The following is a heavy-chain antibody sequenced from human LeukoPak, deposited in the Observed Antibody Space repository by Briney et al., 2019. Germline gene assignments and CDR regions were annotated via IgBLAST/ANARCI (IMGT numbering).Heavy chain of an antibody. J-gene: IGHJ4*02. Sequence: GGSLRLSCAASGFTFSSYAMSWVRQAPGKELEWVSAISGSGGSTYYADSVKGRFTISRDNSKNTLYLQMNSLRAEDTAVYYCAKLIVVVPAAPFDYWGQGTLVTVSS. V-gene: IGHV3-23*01. CDR1: GFTFSSYA. CDR2: ISGSGGST. D-gene: IGHD2-2*01. CDR3: AKLIVVVPAAPFDY.